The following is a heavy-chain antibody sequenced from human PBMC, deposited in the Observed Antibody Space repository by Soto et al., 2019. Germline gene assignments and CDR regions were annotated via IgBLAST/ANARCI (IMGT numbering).Heavy chain of an antibody. V-gene: IGHV3-23*01. CDR1: GSAFPSYA. CDR3: AKDQIWLQPEMGFGAFDI. D-gene: IGHD5-12*01. Sequence: PGGSLRRYCETSGSAFPSYAMSWVCQAPGKGLEWVSAISGSGGSTYYADSVKGRFTISRDNSKNTLYLQMNSLRAEDTAVYYCAKDQIWLQPEMGFGAFDIWGKGTIV. CDR2: ISGSGGST. J-gene: IGHJ3*02.